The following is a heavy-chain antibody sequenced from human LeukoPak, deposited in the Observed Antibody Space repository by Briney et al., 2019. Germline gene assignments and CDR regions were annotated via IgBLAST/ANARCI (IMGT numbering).Heavy chain of an antibody. J-gene: IGHJ3*01. D-gene: IGHD3-10*01. CDR1: GFSVSSNY. CDR3: ARGSYGSGNYYIGDAFDL. CDR2: MYRGGST. V-gene: IGHV3-53*01. Sequence: PGGSLRLSCAASGFSVSSNYVNWVRQAPGKGLEWVSAMYRGGSTYYADSVRGRFTISRDSSKNTLYLQRNSLRDEDTAVYYCARGSYGSGNYYIGDAFDLWGQGTMVTVSS.